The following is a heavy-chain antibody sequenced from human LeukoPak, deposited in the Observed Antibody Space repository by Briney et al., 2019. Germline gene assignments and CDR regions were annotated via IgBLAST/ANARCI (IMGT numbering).Heavy chain of an antibody. CDR1: GGTFSSYA. Sequence: ASVKVSCKASGGTFSSYAISWVRQAPGQGLEWMGRIIPILGIANYAQKFQDRVTITADKSTSTAYMELSSLRSEDTAVYYCARARGTAMVFDYWGQGTLVTVSS. J-gene: IGHJ4*02. CDR3: ARARGTAMVFDY. D-gene: IGHD5-18*01. V-gene: IGHV1-69*04. CDR2: IIPILGIA.